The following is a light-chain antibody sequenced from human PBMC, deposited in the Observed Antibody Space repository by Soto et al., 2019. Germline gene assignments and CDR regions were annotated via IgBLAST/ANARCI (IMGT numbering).Light chain of an antibody. CDR1: QDIGRY. J-gene: IGKJ5*01. CDR2: AAS. Sequence: DIQLTQSPSFVSASVGERVTITCRASQDIGRYLACYQQKPGEAPKLIISAASTLQSGVPSRFSGSGSGTEFTFTISYLLHEDFATYYCQQLYSYSSFGQGTRLETK. CDR3: QQLYSYSS. V-gene: IGKV1-9*01.